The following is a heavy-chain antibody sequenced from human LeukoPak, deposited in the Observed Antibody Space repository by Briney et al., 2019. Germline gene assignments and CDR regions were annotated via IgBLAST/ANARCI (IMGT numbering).Heavy chain of an antibody. CDR2: IYTSGST. CDR3: ARDFAGVATPNGPYYYYGMDV. J-gene: IGHJ6*02. CDR1: GGSISSYY. D-gene: IGHD5-12*01. V-gene: IGHV4-4*07. Sequence: SETLSLTCTVSGGSISSYYWSWIRQPAGKGLEWIGRIYTSGSTNYNPSLKSRVTMSVDTSKNQFSLKLSSVTAADTAVYYCARDFAGVATPNGPYYYYGMDVWGQGTTVTVSS.